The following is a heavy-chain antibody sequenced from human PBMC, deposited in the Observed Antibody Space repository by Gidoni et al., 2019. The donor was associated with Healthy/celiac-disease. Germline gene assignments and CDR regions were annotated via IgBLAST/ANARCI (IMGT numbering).Heavy chain of an antibody. J-gene: IGHJ6*03. CDR1: GGPFSRHT. CDR3: ARDPGVAAAGRNYYYYYMDV. D-gene: IGHD6-13*01. V-gene: IGHV1-69*08. Sequence: QVQLVQSGAEVKKPGSSVKVSCKASGGPFSRHTISWVRQAPGQGLEWMGRIIPILGIANYAQKFQGRVTITADKSTSTAYMELSSLRSEDTAVDYCARDPGVAAAGRNYYYYYMDVWGKGTTVTVSS. CDR2: IIPILGIA.